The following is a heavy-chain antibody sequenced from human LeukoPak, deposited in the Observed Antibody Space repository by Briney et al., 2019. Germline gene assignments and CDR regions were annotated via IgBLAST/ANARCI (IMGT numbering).Heavy chain of an antibody. Sequence: SVKVSCKASGYTFTSYAISWVRQAPGQGLEWMGGIIPIFGTANYAQKFQGRVTITADKSTSTAYMELSSLRSEDTAVYYCARDSGVATIYGNAIFDYWGQGTLVTVSS. D-gene: IGHD5-24*01. CDR1: GYTFTSYA. J-gene: IGHJ4*02. V-gene: IGHV1-69*06. CDR2: IIPIFGTA. CDR3: ARDSGVATIYGNAIFDY.